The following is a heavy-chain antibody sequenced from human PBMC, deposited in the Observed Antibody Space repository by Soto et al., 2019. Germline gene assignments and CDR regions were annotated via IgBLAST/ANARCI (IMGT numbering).Heavy chain of an antibody. V-gene: IGHV4-31*03. CDR2: IFYSGRT. CDR3: ARYSMAYCGGDCYHYYYCMDV. J-gene: IGHJ6*02. D-gene: IGHD2-21*02. Sequence: QVQLQESGPGLVKPSQTLSLTCTVSGGSISSGCYYWSWIRQHPGKGLEWLGSIFYSGRTYYNPSLKSRVTTSVDTSKNQFSLTLSSVTAADTAVYYCARYSMAYCGGDCYHYYYCMDVCGQGTTVTFSS. CDR1: GGSISSGCYY.